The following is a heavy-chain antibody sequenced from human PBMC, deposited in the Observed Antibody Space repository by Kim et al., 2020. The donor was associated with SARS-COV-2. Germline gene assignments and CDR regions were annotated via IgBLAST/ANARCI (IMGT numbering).Heavy chain of an antibody. J-gene: IGHJ4*02. D-gene: IGHD2-2*03. CDR1: RFAFSSFG. V-gene: IGHV3-33*05. Sequence: GGSLRLSCAASRFAFSSFGMLWVRQAPDKGLEWVAAISYDGSIKYYADSVKGRFTISRDNSKNTLYLQMNSLRADDTAVYYCARDGYCSSTSCYGIYYFDYWGQGTLVTVSS. CDR2: ISYDGSIK. CDR3: ARDGYCSSTSCYGIYYFDY.